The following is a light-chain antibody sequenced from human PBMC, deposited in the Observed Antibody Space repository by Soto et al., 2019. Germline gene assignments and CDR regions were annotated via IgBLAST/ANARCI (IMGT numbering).Light chain of an antibody. V-gene: IGKV3-11*01. Sequence: VVLTQSPVTLSLSPGERATLSCRASQSFRGLLAWYQQKPGQAPRLLIYDAYNRATGIPPRFSGSGSGTDFTLTISSLEPEDFEVYYCQQRSNWLITFGQGTRLEIK. J-gene: IGKJ5*01. CDR1: QSFRGL. CDR3: QQRSNWLIT. CDR2: DAY.